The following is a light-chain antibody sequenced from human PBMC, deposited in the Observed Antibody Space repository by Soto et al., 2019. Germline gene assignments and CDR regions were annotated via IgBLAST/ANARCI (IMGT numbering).Light chain of an antibody. J-gene: IGKJ1*01. CDR2: GAS. V-gene: IGKV3-15*01. CDR3: QQYNNWPLT. CDR1: QSVGSD. Sequence: EIVLTQSPGTLSVYPWERATLSCMASQSVGSDLAWYQQKPGQAPRLLIYGASTRATGIPARFSGSGSGTDFTLTISSLQSEDFAVYYCQQYNNWPLTFGQGTNVDIK.